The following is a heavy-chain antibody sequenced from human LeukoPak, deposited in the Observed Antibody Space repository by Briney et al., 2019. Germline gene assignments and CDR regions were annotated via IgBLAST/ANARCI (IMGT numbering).Heavy chain of an antibody. CDR3: ARDSRYGEPSY. CDR1: GDSICSGGYC. V-gene: IGHV4-31*03. J-gene: IGHJ4*02. Sequence: PSETLSLTCTVSGDSICSGGYCCSCVSQHPGKGMEWIGYIYYSGSTYYNPCLKSRVTISVDTSKNQFSLKLTSVTAADTAVYYCARDSRYGEPSYWGQGTLVTVSS. D-gene: IGHD4-17*01. CDR2: IYYSGST.